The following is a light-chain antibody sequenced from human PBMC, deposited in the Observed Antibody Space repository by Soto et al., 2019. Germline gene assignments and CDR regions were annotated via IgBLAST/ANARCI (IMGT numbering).Light chain of an antibody. J-gene: IGKJ4*01. CDR3: QKYKSAPLT. V-gene: IGKV1-27*01. CDR1: QGIAPY. Sequence: DVQVTQAPSSLFAFVGDRVTITCRASQGIAPYLAWFQQKPGKVPKLLIYATSTLQSGVPSRFSGSGSGTDFTLTVTSLPPADVGTYYCQKYKSAPLTFGGGTKV. CDR2: ATS.